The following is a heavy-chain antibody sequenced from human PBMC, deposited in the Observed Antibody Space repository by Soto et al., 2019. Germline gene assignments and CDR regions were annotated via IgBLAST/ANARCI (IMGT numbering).Heavy chain of an antibody. D-gene: IGHD3-22*01. CDR3: VKGEYYYDSSGYYPFDY. Sequence: PGGSLRLSCSASGFTFSIYAMHWVRQAPGKGLENVSSISTNGGSTHYADSVKGRFTISRDNSKITQYLQMSSLRADDTAVYYCVKGEYYYDSSGYYPFDYWGQGTLVT. CDR2: ISTNGGST. CDR1: GFTFSIYA. J-gene: IGHJ4*02. V-gene: IGHV3-64D*06.